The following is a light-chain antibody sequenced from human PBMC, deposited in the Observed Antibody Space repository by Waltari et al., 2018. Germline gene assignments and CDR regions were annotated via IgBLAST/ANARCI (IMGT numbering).Light chain of an antibody. CDR3: ATWDGSLNGPYV. CDR1: SSNIGTNT. CDR2: NTN. Sequence: VLTQPPSASGTPGQRVTISCSGSSSNIGTNTVTWYQQPPGTAPKLLMYNTNQRPPGVPDRFSGSKSGTSASLAISGLQSEDEADYYCATWDGSLNGPYVFGTGTKVTVL. J-gene: IGLJ1*01. V-gene: IGLV1-44*01.